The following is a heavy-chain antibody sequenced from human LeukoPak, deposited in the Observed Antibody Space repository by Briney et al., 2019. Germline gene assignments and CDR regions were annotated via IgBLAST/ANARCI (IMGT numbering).Heavy chain of an antibody. J-gene: IGHJ4*02. Sequence: GGSLRLSCAASGFTFSNYAMHWVRQAPGKGLEWVSAISGSGGSTYYADSVKGRFTISRDNSKNTLYLQMNSLRAEDTAVYYCARTRYSYGYVDYWGQGTLVTVSS. V-gene: IGHV3-23*01. D-gene: IGHD5-18*01. CDR2: ISGSGGST. CDR1: GFTFSNYA. CDR3: ARTRYSYGYVDY.